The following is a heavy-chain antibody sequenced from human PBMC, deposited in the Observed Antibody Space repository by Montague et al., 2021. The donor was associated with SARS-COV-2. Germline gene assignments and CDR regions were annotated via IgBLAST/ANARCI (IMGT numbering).Heavy chain of an antibody. CDR3: ARCGSNSSGWYGVDYYYGIDV. CDR1: GGSISSGDYY. V-gene: IGHV4-31*03. CDR2: IYYSGSA. D-gene: IGHD6-19*01. J-gene: IGHJ6*02. Sequence: TLSLTCTVSGGSISSGDYYWSWIRQHPGKGLEWIGYIYYSGSAYYNPSLKSRVIISVDTSKNQFSLKLSSVTAADTAVYYCARCGSNSSGWYGVDYYYGIDVWGQGTTVTVSS.